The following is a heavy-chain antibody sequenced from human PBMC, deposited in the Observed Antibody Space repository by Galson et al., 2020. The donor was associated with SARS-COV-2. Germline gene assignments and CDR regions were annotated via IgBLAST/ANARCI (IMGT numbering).Heavy chain of an antibody. V-gene: IGHV1-18*04. D-gene: IGHD3-22*01. CDR3: ARGSRPYYYDSSGYYRNWFDP. J-gene: IGHJ5*02. Sequence: ASVKVSCKASGYTFTSYGISWVRQAPGQGLEWMGWISAYNGNTNYAQKLQGRVTMTTDTSTSTAYMELRSLRSDDTAVYYCARGSRPYYYDSSGYYRNWFDPWGQGTLVTVSS. CDR1: GYTFTSYG. CDR2: ISAYNGNT.